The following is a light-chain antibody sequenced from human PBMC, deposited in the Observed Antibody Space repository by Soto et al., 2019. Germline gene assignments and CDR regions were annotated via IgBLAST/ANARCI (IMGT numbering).Light chain of an antibody. CDR1: QSISSY. V-gene: IGKV1-39*01. Sequence: DIQMTQSPSSLSASVGDRVTITCRASQSISSYLNWYQQKPGKAPKLLIYAASSLQSGVPSRFSGSGSGTDFTLTISSRQPEDFATYYCQQSYSTPLTFGGVTKVEIK. J-gene: IGKJ4*01. CDR2: AAS. CDR3: QQSYSTPLT.